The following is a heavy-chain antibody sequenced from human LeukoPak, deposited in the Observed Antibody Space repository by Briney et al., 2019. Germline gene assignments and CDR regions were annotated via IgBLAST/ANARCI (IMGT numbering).Heavy chain of an antibody. J-gene: IGHJ5*02. Sequence: SETLSLTCTVSGDSISTISYYWGWIRQPPGKGLGWFGCCFFRGNTYYQPSIKSLITISVATSTNQSSLSVRSVSAADTAVYYCARDPSRSCAGGNCFSSWGQGTLVIVSS. V-gene: IGHV4-39*07. D-gene: IGHD2-15*01. CDR1: GDSISTISYY. CDR2: CFFRGNT. CDR3: ARDPSRSCAGGNCFSS.